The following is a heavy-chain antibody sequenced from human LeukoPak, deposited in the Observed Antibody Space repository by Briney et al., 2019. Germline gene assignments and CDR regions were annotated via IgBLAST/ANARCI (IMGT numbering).Heavy chain of an antibody. CDR1: GFTFDDYA. J-gene: IGHJ4*02. D-gene: IGHD6-19*01. V-gene: IGHV3-9*01. Sequence: GGSLRLSCVAPGFTFDDYAMHWVRQAPGKGLECVSGISWNSSNIDYADSVKGRFTISRDNAKNSLYVQMNSLRPEDTALYYCAKEGARIGTAVSGPFDYWGQGTLVTVSP. CDR3: AKEGARIGTAVSGPFDY. CDR2: ISWNSSNI.